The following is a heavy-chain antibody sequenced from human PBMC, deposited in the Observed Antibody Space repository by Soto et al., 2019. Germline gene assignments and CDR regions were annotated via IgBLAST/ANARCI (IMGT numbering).Heavy chain of an antibody. CDR1: GFTFSGAA. Sequence: EVQLVESGGGLVQPGGSLKLSCAASGFTFSGAAMHWVRQASGKGLEWVGRIRSKANSYATEYAASVKGRFTISRDDSKKTAYLQMNSLKTEETAVYYCRGYCISSSCYESGMDVWGQGTTVIVSS. CDR3: RGYCISSSCYESGMDV. CDR2: IRSKANSYAT. J-gene: IGHJ6*02. D-gene: IGHD2-2*01. V-gene: IGHV3-73*01.